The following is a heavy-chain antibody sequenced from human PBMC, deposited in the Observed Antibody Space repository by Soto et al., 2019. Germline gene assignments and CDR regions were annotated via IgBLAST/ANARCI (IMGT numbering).Heavy chain of an antibody. Sequence: SETLSLTCAVYGGSFSGYYWSWIRQPPGKGLEWIGEINHSGSTNYNPSLKSRVTISVDTSKNQFSLKLSSVTAANTAVYYCARGPNFSRGTMVRGRFWEFDPWGQGTLVTVSS. D-gene: IGHD3-10*01. CDR3: ARGPNFSRGTMVRGRFWEFDP. J-gene: IGHJ5*02. CDR2: INHSGST. V-gene: IGHV4-34*01. CDR1: GGSFSGYY.